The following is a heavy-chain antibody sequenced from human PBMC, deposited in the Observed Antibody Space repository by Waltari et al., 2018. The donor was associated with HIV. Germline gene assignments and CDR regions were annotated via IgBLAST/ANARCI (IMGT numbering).Heavy chain of an antibody. D-gene: IGHD3-16*01. CDR1: GFDMRRFG. V-gene: IGHV3-NL1*01. CDR2: IWTDGRRA. CDR3: VRSDDDGDS. J-gene: IGHJ5*02. Sequence: VHLVESGGDVVQPGGSLRLTGAVSGFDMRRFGMHWVRQAPGKGLEWVAIIWTDGRRANYGNSVRGRFTISRDNYKNTVFLEMNSLTEEDTAMYFCVRSDDDGDSWGQGTRVTVSS.